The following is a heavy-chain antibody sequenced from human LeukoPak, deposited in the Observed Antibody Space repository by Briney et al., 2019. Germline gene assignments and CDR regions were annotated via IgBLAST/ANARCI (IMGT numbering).Heavy chain of an antibody. V-gene: IGHV1-18*01. CDR3: ARDSPGYYYGSGSSSYYYYGMDV. CDR1: GYTFTSYG. J-gene: IGHJ6*02. D-gene: IGHD3-10*01. Sequence: GASVKVSCKASGYTFTSYGISWVRQAPGQGLEWMGWISAYNGNTNYAQKLQGRVTMTTDTSTSTAYMELRSLRSDDTAVYYCARDSPGYYYGSGSSSYYYYGMDVWGQGTTVTVSS. CDR2: ISAYNGNT.